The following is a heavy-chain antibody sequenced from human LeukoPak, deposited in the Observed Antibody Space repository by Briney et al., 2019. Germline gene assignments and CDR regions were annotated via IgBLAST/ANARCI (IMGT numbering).Heavy chain of an antibody. CDR1: GFTFNSYA. D-gene: IGHD3-10*01. CDR2: ISGSGGST. Sequence: GGSLRLSCAASGFTFNSYAMSWVRQAPGKGLEWVSAISGSGGSTYYADSVRGRFTISRDNSKNTLYLQMNSLRAEDTAVYYCAKGGLGVTMVRGAWFDLWGQGTLVTVSS. J-gene: IGHJ5*02. V-gene: IGHV3-23*01. CDR3: AKGGLGVTMVRGAWFDL.